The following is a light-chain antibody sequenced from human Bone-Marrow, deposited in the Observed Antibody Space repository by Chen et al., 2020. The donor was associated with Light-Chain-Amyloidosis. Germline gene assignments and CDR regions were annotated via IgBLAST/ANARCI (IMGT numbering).Light chain of an antibody. Sequence: QSVLTQPPPVSGAPGQRVTISCIGSRFNIVTGCDVHWDQQLPGTPPKLIIHRYSNRPSGVPDRFSGCRSGSSASLAISELQAEDEADYYCQSHDRSLNGWVFGGGTKMTVL. CDR2: RYS. CDR3: QSHDRSLNGWV. CDR1: RFNIVTGCD. J-gene: IGLJ3*02. V-gene: IGLV1-40*01.